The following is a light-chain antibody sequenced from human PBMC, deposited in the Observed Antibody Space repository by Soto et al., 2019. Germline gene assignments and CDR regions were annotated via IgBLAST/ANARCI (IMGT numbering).Light chain of an antibody. CDR1: QNISSSF. CDR3: QQYGSSPWT. CDR2: GAS. V-gene: IGKV3-20*01. Sequence: EIVLTQSPGTLSLSPGERATLSCRASQNISSSFLAWYQQKPGQAPRPLIYGASSRATGIPDRFSGSGSGTDFTLTISRLESEDFAVYYCQQYGSSPWTFGQGTKVEIK. J-gene: IGKJ1*01.